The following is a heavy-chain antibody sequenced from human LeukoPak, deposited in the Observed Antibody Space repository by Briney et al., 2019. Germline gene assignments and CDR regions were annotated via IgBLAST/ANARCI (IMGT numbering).Heavy chain of an antibody. CDR3: AELGITMIGGV. CDR2: IYSHGGT. Sequence: GGSLRLSCAASGFTVSNNYMSWVRQAPGKGLEWVSLIYSHGGTNYADSVKGRFTISRDNSKNTLYLQMNSLRAEDTAVYYCAELGITMIGGVWGKGTTVTISS. J-gene: IGHJ6*04. CDR1: GFTVSNNY. V-gene: IGHV3-66*01. D-gene: IGHD3-10*02.